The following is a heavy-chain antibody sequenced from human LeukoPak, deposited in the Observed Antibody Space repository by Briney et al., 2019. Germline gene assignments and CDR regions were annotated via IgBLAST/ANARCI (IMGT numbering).Heavy chain of an antibody. CDR1: GASIRSGDYY. V-gene: IGHV4-30-4*01. CDR2: IYDSGST. CDR3: ARDCSGGSCYGAFDI. Sequence: SETLSLTCTVSGASIRSGDYYWSWIRQPPGKGLEWIGYIYDSGSTYYNPSLKSRITISVDTSENRFSLKLSSVTATDTAVYYCARDCSGGSCYGAFDIWGQGTMVTVTS. D-gene: IGHD2-15*01. J-gene: IGHJ3*02.